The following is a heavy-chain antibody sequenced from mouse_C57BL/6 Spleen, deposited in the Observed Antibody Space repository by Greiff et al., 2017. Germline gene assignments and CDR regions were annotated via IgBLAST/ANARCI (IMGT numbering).Heavy chain of an antibody. CDR1: GYTFTDYY. D-gene: IGHD1-1*01. Sequence: VQLQQSGPELVKPGASVKISCKASGYTFTDYYMNWVKQSHGKSLEWIGDINPNNGGTSYKQKFKGKATFTVGKSYSNAYMELRSLTSEDSAVYYCASYGFDYWGQGTTLAVSS. V-gene: IGHV1-26*01. J-gene: IGHJ2*01. CDR3: ASYGFDY. CDR2: INPNNGGT.